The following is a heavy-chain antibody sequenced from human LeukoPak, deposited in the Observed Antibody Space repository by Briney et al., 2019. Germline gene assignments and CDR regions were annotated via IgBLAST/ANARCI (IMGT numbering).Heavy chain of an antibody. V-gene: IGHV3-23*01. CDR1: GITFSSYG. D-gene: IGHD3-10*01. CDR3: AKAPYGSGSYYVNL. Sequence: PGGSLRLSCVASGITFSSYGMSWVRQAPGKGLKWVSAIRGAGDITDYADSVKGRFTISRDNSKNMLYLQMSSPRAEDTAIYYCAKAPYGSGSYYVNLWGQGTLVTVSS. CDR2: IRGAGDIT. J-gene: IGHJ5*02.